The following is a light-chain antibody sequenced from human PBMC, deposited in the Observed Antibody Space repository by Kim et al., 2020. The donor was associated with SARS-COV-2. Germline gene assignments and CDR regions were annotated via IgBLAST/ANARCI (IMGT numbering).Light chain of an antibody. CDR1: SSDVGGYIH. CDR2: DVN. J-gene: IGLJ3*02. Sequence: QSALTQPASVSGSPGQSSTISCTGTSSDVGGYIHVSWYQQHPGKAPKLIIYDVNKRPSGASDRFSGSKSANTASLTISGLQAEDEAEYYCSSFTSIGTRVFGGGTKLTVL. CDR3: SSFTSIGTRV. V-gene: IGLV2-14*01.